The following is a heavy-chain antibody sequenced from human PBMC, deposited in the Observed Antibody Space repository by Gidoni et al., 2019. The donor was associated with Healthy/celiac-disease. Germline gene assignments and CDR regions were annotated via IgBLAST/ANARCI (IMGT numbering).Heavy chain of an antibody. CDR1: GFTFSSYA. V-gene: IGHV3-23*01. CDR3: AKKGGGSYYYFDY. CDR2: ISGSGGST. D-gene: IGHD1-26*01. J-gene: IGHJ4*02. Sequence: EVHLLVSGAGLVQPGWSLRLFCSASGFTFSSYAMSWVRQAPGKGLEWVAAISGSGGSTYYADSVKGRFTISRDNSKNTLYLQMNSLRAEDTAVYYCAKKGGGSYYYFDYWGQGTLVTVSS.